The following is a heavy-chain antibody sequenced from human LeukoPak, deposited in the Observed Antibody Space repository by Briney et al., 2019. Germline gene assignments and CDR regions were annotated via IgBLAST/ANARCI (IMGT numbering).Heavy chain of an antibody. D-gene: IGHD4-11*01. Sequence: QSGGSLRLSCAASGFTVSSNYMSWVRQAPGKGLEWVSVIYSGGSTYYADSVKGRFTISRDNSKNTLYLQMNSLRAEDTAVYYCARGFATVTTHGGNYYGMDVWGQGTTVTVSS. CDR2: IYSGGST. V-gene: IGHV3-66*01. J-gene: IGHJ6*02. CDR3: ARGFATVTTHGGNYYGMDV. CDR1: GFTVSSNY.